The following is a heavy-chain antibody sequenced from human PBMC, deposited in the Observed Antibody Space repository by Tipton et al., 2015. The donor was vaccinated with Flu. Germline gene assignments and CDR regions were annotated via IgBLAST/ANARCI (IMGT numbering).Heavy chain of an antibody. J-gene: IGHJ6*02. CDR3: ARSPVADLYFYHGMDV. CDR1: GFTVSTNY. CDR2: LYSGGST. V-gene: IGHV3-53*04. D-gene: IGHD6-19*01. Sequence: QLVQSGGDLVQAGGSLRLSCAASGFTVSTNYINWVRQAPGKGLEWVSVLYSGGSTYYADSVKGRFTISRHKSRNTVYLEMNSLKPEDTAVYYCARSPVADLYFYHGMDVWGQGATVTVSS.